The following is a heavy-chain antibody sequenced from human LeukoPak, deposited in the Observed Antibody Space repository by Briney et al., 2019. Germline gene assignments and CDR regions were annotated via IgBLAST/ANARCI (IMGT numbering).Heavy chain of an antibody. CDR1: GGSISSSSYY. CDR3: ARVDTAMVYPLSYMDV. V-gene: IGHV4-39*07. J-gene: IGHJ6*03. Sequence: SETLSLTCTVSGGSISSSSYYWGWIRQPPGKGLEWIGSIYYSGSTYYNPSLKSRVTISVDTSKNQFSLKLSSVTAADTAVYYCARVDTAMVYPLSYMDVWGKGTTVTVSS. D-gene: IGHD5-18*01. CDR2: IYYSGST.